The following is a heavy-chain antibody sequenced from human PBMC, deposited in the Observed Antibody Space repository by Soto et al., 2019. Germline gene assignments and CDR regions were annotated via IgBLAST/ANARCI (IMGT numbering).Heavy chain of an antibody. J-gene: IGHJ4*02. CDR1: GFTVSTYG. Sequence: QVQLVESGGGVVQPGRSLRLSCAVSGFTVSTYGMHWVRQAPGKGLEWVAVISRDGGTKYYADSVKGRFTISRDNSRNTLFLEMNSLRGDDMAVYYCTGEVASGYWGQGTLVNVSS. CDR2: ISRDGGTK. D-gene: IGHD2-8*02. V-gene: IGHV3-30*03. CDR3: TGEVASGY.